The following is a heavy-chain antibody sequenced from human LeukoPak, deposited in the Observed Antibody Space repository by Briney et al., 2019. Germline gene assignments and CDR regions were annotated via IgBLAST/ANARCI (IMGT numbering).Heavy chain of an antibody. CDR1: GGSISTYY. V-gene: IGHV4-59*01. CDR2: IDYSAST. CDR3: ARDSRRELLHAFDI. Sequence: SETLSLTCTVSGGSISTYYWSWIRQPPGKGLEWIAYIDYSASTNYNPSLKSRVTISVDTSKNQFPLKLSSVTAADTAVYYCARDSRRELLHAFDIWSQGTMVTVSS. D-gene: IGHD1-26*01. J-gene: IGHJ3*02.